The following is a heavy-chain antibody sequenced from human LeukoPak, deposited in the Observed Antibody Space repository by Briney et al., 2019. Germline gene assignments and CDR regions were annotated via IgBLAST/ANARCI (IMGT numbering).Heavy chain of an antibody. D-gene: IGHD1-26*01. Sequence: PGGSLRLSCAASGFSVSSNYMSWVRQAPGKGLEWVSVIYSGGSTYYADSVKGRFTISRDNSKNTLYLQMNSLRAEDTAVYYCARFGSSWDYYMDVWGKGTTVIISS. V-gene: IGHV3-66*01. CDR3: ARFGSSWDYYMDV. J-gene: IGHJ6*03. CDR1: GFSVSSNY. CDR2: IYSGGST.